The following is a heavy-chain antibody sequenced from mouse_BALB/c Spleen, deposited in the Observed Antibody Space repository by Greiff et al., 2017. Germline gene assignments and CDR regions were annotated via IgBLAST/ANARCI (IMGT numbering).Heavy chain of an antibody. Sequence: EVQLQQSGPSLVKPSQTLSLTCSVTGDSITSGYWNWIRKFPGNKLEYMGYISYSGSTYYNPSLKSRISITRDTSKNQYYLQLNSVTTEDTATYYCARSPYGYDGGFAYWGQGTLVTVSA. CDR1: GDSITSGY. CDR3: ARSPYGYDGGFAY. V-gene: IGHV3-8*02. D-gene: IGHD2-2*01. CDR2: ISYSGST. J-gene: IGHJ3*01.